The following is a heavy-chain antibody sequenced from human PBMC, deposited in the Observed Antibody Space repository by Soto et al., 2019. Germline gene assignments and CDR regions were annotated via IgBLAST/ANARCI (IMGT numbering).Heavy chain of an antibody. J-gene: IGHJ6*03. CDR3: AREQRSGGDYMAV. Sequence: EVQLVESGGGLVKPGGSLRLSCAASGFTFSSYRMNWVRQAPGKGLEWVSSISSSSSYIYYADSVKGRFTISRDNAKNSLYLQMNGRRAEDTAVYYCAREQRSGGDYMAVWGKGTTITVSS. D-gene: IGHD1-1*01. CDR1: GFTFSSYR. CDR2: ISSSSSYI. V-gene: IGHV3-21*01.